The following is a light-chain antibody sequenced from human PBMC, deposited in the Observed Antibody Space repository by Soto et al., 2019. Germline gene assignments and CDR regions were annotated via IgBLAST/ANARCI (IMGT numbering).Light chain of an antibody. CDR3: QQRSTWPLT. V-gene: IGKV3-11*01. J-gene: IGKJ4*01. CDR1: QSVSSY. Sequence: EIVLTQSPATLSLSPGERATLSCRASQSVSSYLAWYQQKRGQAPRLLIYDASNRATGIPGRFTVSGSGTDFSFTISSLEPEDFAVYYCQQRSTWPLTFGGGTKVEIK. CDR2: DAS.